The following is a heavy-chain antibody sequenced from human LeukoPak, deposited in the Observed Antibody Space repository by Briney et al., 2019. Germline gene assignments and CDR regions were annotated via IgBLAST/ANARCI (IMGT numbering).Heavy chain of an antibody. J-gene: IGHJ2*01. V-gene: IGHV4-39*01. CDR1: GGSISSSNYY. CDR3: ARHLKLTGYWYFDL. CDR2: IYYIGST. Sequence: KASETLSLTCTVSGGSISSSNYYWGWIRQPPGKGLEWIGSIYYIGSTYYNPSLESRVTISVDTSKNQFSLRLSSVTAADTAVYYCARHLKLTGYWYFDLWGRGTLVTVYS. D-gene: IGHD1-20*01.